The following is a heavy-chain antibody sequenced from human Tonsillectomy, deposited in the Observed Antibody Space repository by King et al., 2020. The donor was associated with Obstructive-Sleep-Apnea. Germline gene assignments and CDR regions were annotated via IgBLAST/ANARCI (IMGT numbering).Heavy chain of an antibody. Sequence: QLQESGPGLVKPSETLSLTCTFSGGSISSSSYYWGWIRQPPGKGLEWIGSIYYSGSTYYNPSLISRVTLSVDTSKNQFSLKLGSVTAADTAVYYCARQSTAVTTMGFAWFDPWGQGTLVTVSS. V-gene: IGHV4-39*01. CDR3: ARQSTAVTTMGFAWFDP. J-gene: IGHJ5*02. D-gene: IGHD4-17*01. CDR1: GGSISSSSYY. CDR2: IYYSGST.